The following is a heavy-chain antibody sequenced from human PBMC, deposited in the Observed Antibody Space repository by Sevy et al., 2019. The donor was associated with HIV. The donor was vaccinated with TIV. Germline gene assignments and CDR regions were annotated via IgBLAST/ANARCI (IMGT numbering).Heavy chain of an antibody. Sequence: SDTLSLTCTVSAGSISSSSYYWGWIRQPPGKGLEWIGSIYYSGSTYYNPSLKSRVTISVDTSKNQFSLKLSSVTAADTAVYYCARHHAGDYDFWSGYQTINWFDPWGQGTLVTVSS. CDR1: AGSISSSSYY. CDR3: ARHHAGDYDFWSGYQTINWFDP. J-gene: IGHJ5*02. D-gene: IGHD3-3*01. V-gene: IGHV4-39*01. CDR2: IYYSGST.